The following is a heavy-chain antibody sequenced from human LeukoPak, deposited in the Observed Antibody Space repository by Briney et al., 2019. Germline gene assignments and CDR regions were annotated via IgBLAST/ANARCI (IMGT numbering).Heavy chain of an antibody. CDR3: ARATVAGTEGFDP. Sequence: SETLSLTCTVSGGSISSYYWSWIRQPPGKGLEWIGSIYYSGSTYYNPSLKSRVTISVDTSKNQFSLKLSSVTAADTAVYYCARATVAGTEGFDPWGQGTLVTVSS. V-gene: IGHV4-59*12. D-gene: IGHD6-19*01. J-gene: IGHJ5*02. CDR1: GGSISSYY. CDR2: IYYSGST.